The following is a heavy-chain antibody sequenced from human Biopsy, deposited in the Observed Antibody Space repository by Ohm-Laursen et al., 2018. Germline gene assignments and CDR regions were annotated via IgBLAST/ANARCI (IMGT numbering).Heavy chain of an antibody. D-gene: IGHD5-18*01. V-gene: IGHV3-23*01. CDR1: GFTFSRYG. J-gene: IGHJ4*02. CDR2: TFESGDTT. Sequence: SLRLSCSAPGFTFSRYGMSWVRQAPGKGLEWVSVTFESGDTTHYGDSVKGRFSVSRDNSKSTLYLQMNSLRAEDTAVYYCAKTLGDSYGSRYFDYGGQGTLVTVSS. CDR3: AKTLGDSYGSRYFDY.